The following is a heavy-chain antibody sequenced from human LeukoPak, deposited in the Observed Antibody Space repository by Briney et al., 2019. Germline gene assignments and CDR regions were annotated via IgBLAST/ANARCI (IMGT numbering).Heavy chain of an antibody. D-gene: IGHD7-27*01. J-gene: IGHJ4*02. V-gene: IGHV3-48*04. CDR1: GFTFSSYA. Sequence: QPGGSLRLSCAASGFTFSSYAMSWVRQAPGKGLEWVSYISTTSSYIGYADSVKGRFTISRDNAKNSLYLQMNSLRVEDTAVYYCTRFAWGSWIWDYWGQGTLVTVSS. CDR3: TRFAWGSWIWDY. CDR2: ISTTSSYI.